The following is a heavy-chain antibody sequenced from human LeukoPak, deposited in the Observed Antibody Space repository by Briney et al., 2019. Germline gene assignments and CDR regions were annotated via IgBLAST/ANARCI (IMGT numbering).Heavy chain of an antibody. CDR2: IYYSGST. D-gene: IGHD3-10*01. J-gene: IGHJ4*02. V-gene: IGHV4-39*07. CDR1: GGSISSSSYY. Sequence: SETLSLTCTVSGGSISSSSYYWGWIRQPPGKGLEWIGSIYYSGSTYYNPSLKSRVTISVDTSKNQFSLKLSSVTAADTAVYYCARDRVWFGEPLAFFDYWGQGTLVTVSS. CDR3: ARDRVWFGEPLAFFDY.